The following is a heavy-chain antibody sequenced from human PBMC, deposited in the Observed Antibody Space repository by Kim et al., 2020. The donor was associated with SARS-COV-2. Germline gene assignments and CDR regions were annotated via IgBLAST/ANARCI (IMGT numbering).Heavy chain of an antibody. V-gene: IGHV1-58*01. D-gene: IGHD3-10*01. J-gene: IGHJ4*02. Sequence: SVKVSCKASGFTFTSSAVQWVRQARGQRLEWIGWIVVGSGNTNYAQKFQERVTITRDRSTSTAYMELSSLRSEDTAVYYCATPLTVDGDLDYWGQGTLVTVSS. CDR1: GFTFTSSA. CDR3: ATPLTVDGDLDY. CDR2: IVVGSGNT.